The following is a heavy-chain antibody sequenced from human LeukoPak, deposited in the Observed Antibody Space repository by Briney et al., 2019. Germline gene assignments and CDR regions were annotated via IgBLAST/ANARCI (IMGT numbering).Heavy chain of an antibody. Sequence: SETLSLTCTAPGGSISSNYWSWIRQPPGKGLEWIAYIYYSGSSNYNPSLKSRVTISGDTSKNQFSLKLNSVTAADTAVYYCARTTSGVGGFDSWGQGTLVTVSS. J-gene: IGHJ4*02. CDR3: ARTTSGVGGFDS. CDR1: GGSISSNY. V-gene: IGHV4-59*01. CDR2: IYYSGSS. D-gene: IGHD6-19*01.